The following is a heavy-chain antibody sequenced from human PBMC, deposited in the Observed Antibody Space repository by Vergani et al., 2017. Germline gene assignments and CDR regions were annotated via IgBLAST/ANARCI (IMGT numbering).Heavy chain of an antibody. D-gene: IGHD3-22*01. CDR3: ASDFPWDYDIXAGPRGYFYAMDV. CDR2: ISGFSGDT. J-gene: IGHJ6*02. CDR1: NYTFRSFG. V-gene: IGHV1-18*01. Sequence: QSQLVQSGAEVRKPGASLKVSCKSFNYTFRSFGITWVRQAPGQGLEWMGWISGFSGDTNYAQKFQDRVTMTTDTSTATAYMELRNLRSDDTAVYYCASDFPWDYDIXAGPRGYFYAMDVWGQGTAVTVS.